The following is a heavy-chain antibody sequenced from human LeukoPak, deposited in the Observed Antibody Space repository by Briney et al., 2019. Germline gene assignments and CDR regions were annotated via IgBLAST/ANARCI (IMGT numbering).Heavy chain of an antibody. CDR3: ARMTLYGSGTVD. D-gene: IGHD3-10*01. CDR1: GFTFSSYA. CDR2: ISSNGGST. Sequence: GGSLRLSCAASGFTFSSYAMHWVRQAPGKGLEYVSGISSNGGSTYYASSVKGRFTISRDNSKNTVYLQMGSLRVEDTAVYHCARMTLYGSGTVDWGQGVLVTASS. V-gene: IGHV3-64*01. J-gene: IGHJ4*02.